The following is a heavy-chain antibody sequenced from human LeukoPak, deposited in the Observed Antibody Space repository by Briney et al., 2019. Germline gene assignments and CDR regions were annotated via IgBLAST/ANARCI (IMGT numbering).Heavy chain of an antibody. D-gene: IGHD6-19*01. V-gene: IGHV4-30-4*08. CDR1: LGSITGGDYY. CDR2: IYNSETT. J-gene: IGHJ4*02. CDR3: ARDGASGSSGSDY. Sequence: PSETLSLTRTVSLGSITGGDYYWNWIRQPPGKGLEWIGYIYNSETTHYNPSLKSRVAISLDTSKSQFSLKLNSVTAADTAVYYCARDGASGSSGSDYWGQGALVTVSS.